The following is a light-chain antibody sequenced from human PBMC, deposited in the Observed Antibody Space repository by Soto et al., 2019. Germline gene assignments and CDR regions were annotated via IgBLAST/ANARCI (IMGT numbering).Light chain of an antibody. CDR1: SGHSNYA. CDR3: QTWDTGIRV. Sequence: QSVLTQSPSASASLGASVKLTCTLSSGHSNYAIAWHQQQPEKGPRYLMKLNSDGSHSKGDGIPDRFSGSSSGAERYLTISSLQPEDESDYYCQTWDTGIRVFGGGTKLTVL. CDR2: LNSDGSH. V-gene: IGLV4-69*01. J-gene: IGLJ2*01.